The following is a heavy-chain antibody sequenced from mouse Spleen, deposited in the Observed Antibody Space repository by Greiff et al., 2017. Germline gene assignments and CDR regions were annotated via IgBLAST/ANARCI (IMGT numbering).Heavy chain of an antibody. CDR2: IDPSDSYT. CDR1: GYTFTSYW. Sequence: VQLQQPGAELVRPGTSVKLSCKASGYTFTSYWMHWVKQRPGQGLEWIGVIDPSDSYTNYNQKFKGKATLTVDTSSSTAYMQLSSLTSEDSAVYYCAKGRGLPHYYAMDYWGQGTSVTVSS. J-gene: IGHJ4*01. CDR3: AKGRGLPHYYAMDY. V-gene: IGHV1-59*01. D-gene: IGHD2-4*01.